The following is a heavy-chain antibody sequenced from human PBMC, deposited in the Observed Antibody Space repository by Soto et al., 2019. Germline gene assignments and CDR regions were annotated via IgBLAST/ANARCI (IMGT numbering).Heavy chain of an antibody. V-gene: IGHV4-59*13. CDR3: ARRGYDFWSGYYPTDYYYYMDV. CDR2: IYYSGST. D-gene: IGHD3-3*01. J-gene: IGHJ6*03. CDR1: GDSISSYY. Sequence: SETLSLTCSVSGDSISSYYWSWIRQPPGKGLEWIGYIYYSGSTNYNPSLKSRVTISIDTSKNQFSLKLSSVTAADTAVYYCARRGYDFWSGYYPTDYYYYMDVWGKGTMVTVSS.